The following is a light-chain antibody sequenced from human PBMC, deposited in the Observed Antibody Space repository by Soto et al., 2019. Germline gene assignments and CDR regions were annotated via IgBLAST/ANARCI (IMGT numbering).Light chain of an antibody. CDR2: GVS. CDR1: QSVSSVP. Sequence: EVVLTQSPGTLSLSPGERATLSFMASQSVSSVPLGWYRQKPGQAPRLLIYGVSNRATSIPDRFSGSGSGTDFSLTIRRLEPEDFAVYYCQQYGSSGTFGQGTKVDIK. CDR3: QQYGSSGT. J-gene: IGKJ1*01. V-gene: IGKV3-20*01.